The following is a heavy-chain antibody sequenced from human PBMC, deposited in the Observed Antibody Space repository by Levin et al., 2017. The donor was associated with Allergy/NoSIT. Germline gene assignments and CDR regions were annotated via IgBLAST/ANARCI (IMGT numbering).Heavy chain of an antibody. J-gene: IGHJ4*02. CDR1: GFRFDDYV. CDR2: ISWNTGSI. CDR3: AKALVGYDNSGFYYGFDY. V-gene: IGHV3-9*01. Sequence: SLKISCAASGFRFDDYVMHWVRQAPGKGLEWVSGISWNTGSIGYVDSVKGRFTISRDNAKNSLYLQMNSLRAEDTALYYCAKALVGYDNSGFYYGFDYWGQGTLVTVSS. D-gene: IGHD3-22*01.